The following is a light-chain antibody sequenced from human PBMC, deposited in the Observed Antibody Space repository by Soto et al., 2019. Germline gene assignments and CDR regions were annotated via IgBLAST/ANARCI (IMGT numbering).Light chain of an antibody. V-gene: IGKV3-11*01. CDR3: QQRNVFPPIT. CDR1: HRIHTS. CDR2: DST. Sequence: LKKSAATVSLTQGGRATLACKVSHRIHTSFAWYQQKSCKPPRLVIYDSTLRANGVPDRFGGSRSGTEFTLTINSLFPEDFAVYYCQQRNVFPPITFGHVTRLDI. J-gene: IGKJ5*01.